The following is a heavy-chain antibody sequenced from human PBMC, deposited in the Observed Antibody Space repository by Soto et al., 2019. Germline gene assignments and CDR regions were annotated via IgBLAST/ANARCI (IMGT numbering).Heavy chain of an antibody. Sequence: LSLTCAVSGGSISSGGYSWSWIRQPPGKGLEWIGYIYDSGSSYYNPSLKSRVTISLDRSKNQFSLKLSSVTAADTAVYYCARVPARLGAFDIWGQGTMVTVSS. V-gene: IGHV4-30-2*01. CDR1: GGSISSGGYS. CDR3: ARVPARLGAFDI. D-gene: IGHD2-2*01. J-gene: IGHJ3*02. CDR2: IYDSGSS.